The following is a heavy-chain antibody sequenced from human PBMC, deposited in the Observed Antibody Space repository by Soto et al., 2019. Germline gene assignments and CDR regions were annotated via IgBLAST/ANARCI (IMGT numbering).Heavy chain of an antibody. CDR2: INPNSGGT. CDR3: ARASRDGYKERWYFDL. Sequence: QVQLVQSGAEVKKPGASVKVSCKASGYTFTGYYMHWVRQAPGQGLEWMGWINPNSGGTNYAQKFQGWVTMTRDTSISTAYRELSRLRSDDTAVYYCARASRDGYKERWYFDLWGRGTLVTVSS. V-gene: IGHV1-2*04. D-gene: IGHD5-12*01. J-gene: IGHJ2*01. CDR1: GYTFTGYY.